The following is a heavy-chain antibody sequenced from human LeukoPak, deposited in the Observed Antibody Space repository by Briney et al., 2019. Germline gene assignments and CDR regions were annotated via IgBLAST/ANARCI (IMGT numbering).Heavy chain of an antibody. Sequence: PGRSLRLSCAASGFTFDDYAMHWVRQAPGKGLEWVSGISWNSGSIGYVDSVKGRFTISRDNAKNSLYLQMNSLRAEDTAVYYCARDMLKYYYDSSGHYWGQGTLVTVSS. CDR3: ARDMLKYYYDSSGHY. CDR2: ISWNSGSI. D-gene: IGHD3-22*01. J-gene: IGHJ4*02. V-gene: IGHV3-9*01. CDR1: GFTFDDYA.